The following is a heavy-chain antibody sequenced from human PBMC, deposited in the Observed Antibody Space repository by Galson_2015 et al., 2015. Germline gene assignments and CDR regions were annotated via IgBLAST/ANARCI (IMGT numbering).Heavy chain of an antibody. J-gene: IGHJ5*02. CDR2: IKSDGSST. Sequence: SLRLSCAVSGFTFSSYWMHWVRQGAGKGLVWVSRIKSDGSSTNYADSVKGRFTISRDNAKNTLYLQMNSLRAEDTAVYYCARGVGYGGNWFDPGGQGTLVTVSS. CDR1: GFTFSSYW. D-gene: IGHD4-23*01. CDR3: ARGVGYGGNWFDP. V-gene: IGHV3-74*01.